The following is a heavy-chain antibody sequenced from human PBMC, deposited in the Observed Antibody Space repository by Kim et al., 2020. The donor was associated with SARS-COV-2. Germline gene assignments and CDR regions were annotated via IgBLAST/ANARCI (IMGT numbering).Heavy chain of an antibody. CDR3: ARLNSAKLLWFGELLFEMDV. J-gene: IGHJ6*04. Sequence: SETLSLTCTVSGGSISSSSYYWGWIRQPPGKGLEWIGSIYYSGSTYYNPSLKSRVTISVDTSKNQFSLKLSSVTAADTAVYYCARLNSAKLLWFGELLFEMDVWGKGTTVTVSS. D-gene: IGHD3-10*01. CDR1: GGSISSSSYY. CDR2: IYYSGST. V-gene: IGHV4-39*01.